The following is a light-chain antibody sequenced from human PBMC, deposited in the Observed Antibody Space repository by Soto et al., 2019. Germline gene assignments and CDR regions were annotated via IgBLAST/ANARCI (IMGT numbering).Light chain of an antibody. CDR1: ETISSDK. V-gene: IGKV3-20*01. Sequence: EIVLTQSPGTLSVSPGERATLSCRASETISSDKLAWYQQKPGQPPSLLIYGTFSRATGIPDRFSGSGSGTDFTLTIRRLEPDDSAIYYCQQYGSWTFGQGTKVEI. J-gene: IGKJ1*01. CDR2: GTF. CDR3: QQYGSWT.